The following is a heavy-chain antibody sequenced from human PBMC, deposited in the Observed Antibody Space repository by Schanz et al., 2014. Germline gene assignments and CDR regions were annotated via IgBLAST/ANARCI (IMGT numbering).Heavy chain of an antibody. V-gene: IGHV3-23*01. Sequence: EVQLLESGGGLVQPGGSLRLSCAASGFTFSNYAMSWVRQAPGKGLEWVSSISHSGGSKYYADSVKGRFTISRDNSENTLYLQMNSLSADDTAVFYCAKGMGYCSGGTCYDYYYYGLDVWGQGTTVTVSS. J-gene: IGHJ6*02. D-gene: IGHD2-15*01. CDR1: GFTFSNYA. CDR2: ISHSGGSK. CDR3: AKGMGYCSGGTCYDYYYYGLDV.